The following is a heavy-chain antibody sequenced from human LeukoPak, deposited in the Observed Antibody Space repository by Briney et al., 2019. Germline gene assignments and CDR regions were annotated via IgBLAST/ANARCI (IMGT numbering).Heavy chain of an antibody. CDR3: ARVPPPFTMYYMDV. V-gene: IGHV3-30*02. CDR1: GFTFSDYY. D-gene: IGHD5-24*01. J-gene: IGHJ6*03. Sequence: PGGSLRLSCAASGFTFSDYYMSWIRQAPGKGLEWVAFIRYDGSNKYYADSVKGRFTISRDNSKNTVSLQMNSLRAEDTAIYFCARVPPPFTMYYMDVWGKGTPVIVSS. CDR2: IRYDGSNK.